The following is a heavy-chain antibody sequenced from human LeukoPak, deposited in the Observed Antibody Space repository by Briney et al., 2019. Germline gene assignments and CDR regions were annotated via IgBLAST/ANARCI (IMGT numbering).Heavy chain of an antibody. J-gene: IGHJ4*02. V-gene: IGHV1-69*04. CDR2: VIPILGIA. CDR1: GGTFSSYA. D-gene: IGHD4/OR15-4a*01. Sequence: ASVKVSCKASGGTFSSYAISWVRQAPGQGLEWMGRVIPILGIANYAQKFQGRVTITADKSTSTAYMELGSLRSEDTAVYYCARGADGDYWGQGTLVTVSS. CDR3: ARGADGDY.